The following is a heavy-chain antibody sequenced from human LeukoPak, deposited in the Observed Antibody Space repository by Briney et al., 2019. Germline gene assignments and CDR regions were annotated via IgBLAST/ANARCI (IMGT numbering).Heavy chain of an antibody. CDR2: ISPYNGNT. CDR3: ARAPTENYYGSGSYFVGYYYYYMDA. Sequence: GASVKVSCKTSGYTFTNYGISWVRQAPGQGLEWMGWISPYNGNTNYAQKLQGRVTMTTDTSTNTAYMELRSLRSDDTAVYYCARAPTENYYGSGSYFVGYYYYYMDAWGKGTTVTVSS. V-gene: IGHV1-18*01. J-gene: IGHJ6*03. CDR1: GYTFTNYG. D-gene: IGHD3-10*01.